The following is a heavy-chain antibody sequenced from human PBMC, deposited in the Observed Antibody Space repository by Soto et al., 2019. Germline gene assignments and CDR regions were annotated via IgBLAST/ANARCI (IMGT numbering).Heavy chain of an antibody. CDR1: GFTFSSYG. CDR3: ARDKNAAAGGYYGMDV. V-gene: IGHV3-33*01. Sequence: SLRLSCAASGFTFSSYGMHWVRQAPGKGLEWVAVIWYDGSNKYYADSVKGRFTISRDNSKNTLYLQMNSLRAEDTAVYYCARDKNAAAGGYYGMDVWGQGTTVTVSS. J-gene: IGHJ6*02. D-gene: IGHD6-13*01. CDR2: IWYDGSNK.